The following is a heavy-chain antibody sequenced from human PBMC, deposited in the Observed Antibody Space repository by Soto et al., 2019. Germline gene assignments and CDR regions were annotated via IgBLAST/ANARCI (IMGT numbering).Heavy chain of an antibody. Sequence: GGSLRLSCAASGFTFSGSAMHWVRQASGKGLEWVGRIRSKANSYATAYAASVKGRFTISRDDSKNTAYLQMNSLKTEDTAVYYCTRVASWHYGMDVWGQGTTVTVS. CDR3: TRVASWHYGMDV. J-gene: IGHJ6*02. CDR2: IRSKANSYAT. V-gene: IGHV3-73*01. CDR1: GFTFSGSA. D-gene: IGHD2-15*01.